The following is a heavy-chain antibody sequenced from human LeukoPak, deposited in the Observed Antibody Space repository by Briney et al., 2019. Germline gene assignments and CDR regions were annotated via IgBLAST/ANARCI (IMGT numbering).Heavy chain of an antibody. D-gene: IGHD2-2*01. CDR3: ARVGDCSSTSCYYHWFDP. Sequence: ASVKVSCKASGGTFISYAISWVRQAPGQGLEWMGGIIPIFGTANYAQKFQGRVTITADESTSTAYMELSSLRSEDTAVYYCARVGDCSSTSCYYHWFDPWGQGTLVTVSS. CDR1: GGTFISYA. CDR2: IIPIFGTA. J-gene: IGHJ5*02. V-gene: IGHV1-69*13.